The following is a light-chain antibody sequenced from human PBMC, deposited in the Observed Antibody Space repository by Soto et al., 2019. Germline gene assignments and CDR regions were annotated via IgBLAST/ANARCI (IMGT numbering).Light chain of an antibody. J-gene: IGLJ1*01. CDR1: SSNIGSNT. Sequence: QSVLTQPPSASGTPGQRVTISCSGSSSNIGSNTVNWYQQLPGTAPKLLIYSNNQRPSGVPDRFSGSKSGTSASLAISGLQSEDEADYYCCPYAGSPYVFGTGTKVTV. CDR3: CPYAGSPYV. V-gene: IGLV1-44*01. CDR2: SNN.